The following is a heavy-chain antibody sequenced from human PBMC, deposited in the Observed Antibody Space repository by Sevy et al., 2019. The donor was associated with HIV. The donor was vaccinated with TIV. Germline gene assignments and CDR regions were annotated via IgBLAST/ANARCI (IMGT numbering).Heavy chain of an antibody. CDR2: ISWNSGTI. J-gene: IGHJ6*02. CDR1: GFTFDDYA. Sequence: GGSLRLSCAAFGFTFDDYAMHWVRQAPGKGLEWVSGISWNSGTIGYADSVKGRFTISRDNAKNSLYLQMNSLRAEDTALYYCAKGHYGMDVWGQGTTVTVSS. V-gene: IGHV3-9*01. CDR3: AKGHYGMDV.